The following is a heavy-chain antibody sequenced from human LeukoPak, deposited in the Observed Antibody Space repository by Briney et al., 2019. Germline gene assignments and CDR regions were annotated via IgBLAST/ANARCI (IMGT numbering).Heavy chain of an antibody. Sequence: NPSETLSLTCTVSGGSISSGGYYWSWIRQHPGKGLEWIGYIYYSGSTYYNPSLKSRVTISVDTSKNQFSLKLSSVTAADTAVYYCARESSRLSSGWYWEYYGMDVWGQGTTVTVSS. CDR2: IYYSGST. V-gene: IGHV4-31*03. J-gene: IGHJ6*02. CDR1: GGSISSGGYY. D-gene: IGHD6-19*01. CDR3: ARESSRLSSGWYWEYYGMDV.